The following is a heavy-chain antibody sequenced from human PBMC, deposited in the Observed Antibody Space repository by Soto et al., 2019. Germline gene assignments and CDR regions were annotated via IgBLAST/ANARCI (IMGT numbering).Heavy chain of an antibody. CDR2: IDPSAGST. CDR3: ARPQSDGVYNFYFRYGMDV. CDR1: GYTFTSYY. Sequence: ASVKVSFKASGYTFTSYYIHWLLQAPGHGLEWMGIIDPSAGSTTYAQNFQGRVTMTRHTSTSTVYMEVRSLRSQDTAVYYCARPQSDGVYNFYFRYGMDVWGQGSTVTVSS. J-gene: IGHJ6*02. D-gene: IGHD2-8*01. V-gene: IGHV1-46*01.